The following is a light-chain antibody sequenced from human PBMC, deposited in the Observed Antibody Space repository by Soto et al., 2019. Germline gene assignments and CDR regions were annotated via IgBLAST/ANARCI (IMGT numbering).Light chain of an antibody. Sequence: DLQMTQSPSTLSASVGDRVTITCRASQSISSWLAWYQQKPGKAPKLLIYKASTLESGVPSRFSGSGSGTEFTLTISSLQPDDFATYYCQQYISYSAITFGQGTKLQIK. CDR1: QSISSW. V-gene: IGKV1-5*03. CDR3: QQYISYSAIT. J-gene: IGKJ2*01. CDR2: KAS.